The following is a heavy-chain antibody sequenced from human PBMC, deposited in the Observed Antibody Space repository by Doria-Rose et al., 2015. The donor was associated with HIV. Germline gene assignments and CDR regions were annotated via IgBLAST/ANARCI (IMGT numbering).Heavy chain of an antibody. CDR3: ARIKSSRRYHKYYFDC. D-gene: IGHD6-13*01. V-gene: IGHV2-26*01. J-gene: IGHJ4*02. CDR1: VVSLSSPGMG. Sequence: QITLKESGPVLVKPTETLTLTCTVSVVSLSSPGMGVSWIRQPPGKALEWLANIFSDDERSYKSSLKSRLTISRGTSKSQVVLTMTDMDPVDTATYYCARIKSSRRYHKYYFDCWGQGTLVIVSA. CDR2: IFSDDER.